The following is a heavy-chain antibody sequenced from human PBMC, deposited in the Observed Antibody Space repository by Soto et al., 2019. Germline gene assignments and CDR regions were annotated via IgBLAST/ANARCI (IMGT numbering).Heavy chain of an antibody. V-gene: IGHV3-23*01. CDR2: IGDSGAST. D-gene: IGHD1-26*01. Sequence: EVLLLESGGGLVQPGGSLRLSCEASGFRFSSFAMNWVRQAPGKGLEWVSAIGDSGASTYYADSVKGRFTISRDNSRNTLYLQLNSLRAEDTAVYYCAKGVELDVWGNGTTVTVSS. CDR1: GFRFSSFA. CDR3: AKGVELDV. J-gene: IGHJ6*04.